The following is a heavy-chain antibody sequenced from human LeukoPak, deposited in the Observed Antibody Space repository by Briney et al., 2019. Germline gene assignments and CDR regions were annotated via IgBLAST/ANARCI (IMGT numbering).Heavy chain of an antibody. CDR2: IHHSGSI. J-gene: IGHJ4*02. Sequence: SETLSLTCAVSGVSISSNLWWTWVRQPPRKGLEWIAEIHHSGSINYNPSLKSRVTISVDKAKNQLSLNLNSVTAADTAVYYCARGGDRSFDYRRQGTLVTVSS. CDR3: ARGGDRSFDY. V-gene: IGHV4-4*02. CDR1: GVSISSNLW. D-gene: IGHD3-10*01.